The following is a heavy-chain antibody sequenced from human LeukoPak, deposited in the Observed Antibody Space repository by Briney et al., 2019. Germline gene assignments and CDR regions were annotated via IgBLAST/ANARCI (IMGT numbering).Heavy chain of an antibody. CDR3: ASTYYDFWSGYRGGDFDY. Sequence: PSETLSLTCAVYGGSFSGYYWSWIRQPPGKRLEWIGEINHSGSTNYNPSLKSRVTISVDTSKNQFSLKLSSVTAADTAVYYCASTYYDFWSGYRGGDFDYWGQGTLVTVSS. J-gene: IGHJ4*02. V-gene: IGHV4-34*01. CDR1: GGSFSGYY. CDR2: INHSGST. D-gene: IGHD3-3*01.